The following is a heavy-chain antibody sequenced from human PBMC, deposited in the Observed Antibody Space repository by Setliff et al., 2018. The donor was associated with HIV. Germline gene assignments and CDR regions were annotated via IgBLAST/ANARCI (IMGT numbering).Heavy chain of an antibody. CDR1: GFSLTSSGVG. J-gene: IGHJ4*02. CDR3: AHRPSGGAAAALFDY. V-gene: IGHV2-5*01. D-gene: IGHD6-13*01. Sequence: KSGPTLVNPTQTLTLTCTFSGFSLTSSGVGVGWIRQPPGKALEWLALIYWNDDKRYSPSLQSRLTITKDTSKNQVVLTMTNMDPVDTATYYCAHRPSGGAAAALFDYWGQGTLVTVSS. CDR2: IYWNDDK.